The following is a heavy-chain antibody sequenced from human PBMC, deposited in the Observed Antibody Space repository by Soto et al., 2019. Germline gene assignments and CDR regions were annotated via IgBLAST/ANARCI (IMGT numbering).Heavy chain of an antibody. CDR2: ISHDGAFK. Sequence: QRHLVESGGGVVQPGRSLRLSCAASGFSFSSYGMHWIRQAPGKGLEWVAVISHDGAFKDYADSVKGRFTISRDNSENTLFLEMNSLGPSDTAVYYCARGRLNFNWFDPWGQGTLVTVSS. CDR1: GFSFSSYG. J-gene: IGHJ5*02. V-gene: IGHV3-30*03. D-gene: IGHD3-3*01. CDR3: ARGRLNFNWFDP.